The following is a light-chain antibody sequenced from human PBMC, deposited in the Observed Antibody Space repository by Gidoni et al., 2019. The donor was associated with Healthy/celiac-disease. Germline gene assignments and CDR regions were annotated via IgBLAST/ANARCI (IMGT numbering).Light chain of an antibody. V-gene: IGKV1-8*01. CDR3: QQYYSYPRIT. CDR1: PGISSS. J-gene: IGKJ5*01. Sequence: AIRMTQSQSSFSASTGDRVTITCRASPGISSSLAWYQQTPGKAPKLLIYAASTLQSGVPSRFSGSGSWTDFTLTISCLQSEDFATYYCQQYYSYPRITFGQGTRLEIK. CDR2: AAS.